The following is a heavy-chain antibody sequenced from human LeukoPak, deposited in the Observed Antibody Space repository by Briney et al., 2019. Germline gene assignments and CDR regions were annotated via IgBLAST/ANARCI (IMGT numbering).Heavy chain of an antibody. J-gene: IGHJ5*02. CDR1: GFTFSSYW. V-gene: IGHV3-7*01. CDR2: IKQDGSEK. CDR3: ARDRLKTYCGGDCYSFWFDP. D-gene: IGHD2-21*02. Sequence: GGSLRLPCAASGFTFSSYWMSWVRQPPGKGLEGLANIKQDGSEKYYVDSVRGRFTISRDNAKNSLYLQMNSLRAEDTAVYYCARDRLKTYCGGDCYSFWFDPWGQGTLVTVSS.